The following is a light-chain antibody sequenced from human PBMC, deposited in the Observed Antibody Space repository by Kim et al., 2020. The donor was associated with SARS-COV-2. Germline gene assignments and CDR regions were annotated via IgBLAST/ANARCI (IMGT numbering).Light chain of an antibody. J-gene: IGLJ2*01. CDR3: NSRDSSGNHLRV. V-gene: IGLV3-19*01. CDR1: SLRSYY. Sequence: LGQTVRITCQGDSLRSYYASWYQQKPGQAPVLVIYGKNNRPSGIPDQFSGSSSGNTASLTITGAQAEDEADYYCNSRDSSGNHLRVFGGGTQLTVL. CDR2: GKN.